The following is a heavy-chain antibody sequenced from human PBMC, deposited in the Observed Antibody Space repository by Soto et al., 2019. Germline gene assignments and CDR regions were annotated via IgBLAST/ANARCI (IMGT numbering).Heavy chain of an antibody. J-gene: IGHJ3*02. D-gene: IGHD4-17*01. V-gene: IGHV1-18*01. CDR3: ARDLTTVTIFRRAFDI. CDR2: ISAYNGNT. Sequence: ASVKVSCKASGYTFTSYGISWVRQAPGQGLEWMGWISAYNGNTNYAQKLQGRVTMTTDTSTSTAYMELRSLRSDDTAVYYCARDLTTVTIFRRAFDIWGQGTMVTVSS. CDR1: GYTFTSYG.